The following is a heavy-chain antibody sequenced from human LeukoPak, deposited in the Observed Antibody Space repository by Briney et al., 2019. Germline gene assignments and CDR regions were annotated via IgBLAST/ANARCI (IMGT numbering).Heavy chain of an antibody. V-gene: IGHV4-61*02. CDR3: AREDYDSSGSAFDY. CDR1: GGSISGGSYY. J-gene: IGHJ4*02. Sequence: TLSLTCTVSGGSISGGSYYWSWIRQPAGKGLEWVGRIYTSGSTNYNPSLKSRETLSVDTSTNQFSLKLSAVSAADTAVYYCAREDYDSSGSAFDYWGQGTLVTVSS. D-gene: IGHD3-22*01. CDR2: IYTSGST.